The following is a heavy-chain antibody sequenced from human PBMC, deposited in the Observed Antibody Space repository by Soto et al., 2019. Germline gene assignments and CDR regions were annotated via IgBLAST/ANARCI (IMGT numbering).Heavy chain of an antibody. D-gene: IGHD3-3*01. CDR3: ARDFLDY. Sequence: QVQLVESGGGVVQPGRSLRLSCAASGFTFSSYAMHWVRQAPGKGLEWVAVISYDGSNKYYADSVKGRFTISRDNSKNTLYLQMNSRRAEDTAVYYCARDFLDYWGQGTLVTVSS. CDR2: ISYDGSNK. CDR1: GFTFSSYA. J-gene: IGHJ4*02. V-gene: IGHV3-30-3*01.